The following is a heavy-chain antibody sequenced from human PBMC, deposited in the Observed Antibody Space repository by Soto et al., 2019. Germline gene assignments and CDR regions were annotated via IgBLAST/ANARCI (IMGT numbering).Heavy chain of an antibody. CDR1: GGSIRSSSYY. V-gene: IGHV4-39*01. J-gene: IGHJ6*03. CDR2: IYYSGST. CDR3: ASTGYSSSWEFYYYYYMDV. Sequence: SDTLSLTCTVSGGSIRSSSYYWGWIRQPPGKGLEWIGSIYYSGSTYYNPSLKSRVTISVDTSKNQFSLKLSSVTAADTAVYYCASTGYSSSWEFYYYYYMDVWGKGTTVT. D-gene: IGHD6-13*01.